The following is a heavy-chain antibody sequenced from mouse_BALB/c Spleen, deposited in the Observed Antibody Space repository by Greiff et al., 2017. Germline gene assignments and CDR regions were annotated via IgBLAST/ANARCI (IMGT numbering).Heavy chain of an antibody. CDR2: IYPGDGDT. J-gene: IGHJ3*01. Sequence: QVHVKQSGAELARPGASVKLSCKASGYTFTSYWMQWVKQRPGQGLEWIGAIYPGDGDTRYTQKFKGKATLTADKSSSTAYMQLSSLASEDSAVYYCASEGTGTGFAYWGQGTLVTVSA. V-gene: IGHV1-87*01. D-gene: IGHD4-1*01. CDR3: ASEGTGTGFAY. CDR1: GYTFTSYW.